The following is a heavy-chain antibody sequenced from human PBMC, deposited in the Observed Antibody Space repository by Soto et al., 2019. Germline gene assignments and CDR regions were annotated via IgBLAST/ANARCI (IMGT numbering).Heavy chain of an antibody. CDR2: IWYDGSNK. D-gene: IGHD2-15*01. Sequence: PGGSLRLSCAASGFTFSSYGMHWVRQAPGKGLEWVAVIWYDGSNKYYADSVKGRFTISRDNSKNTLYLQMNSLRAEDTAVYYCARDVPRRHDRRYCSGGSCYFGGYYYYGMDVWGQGTTVTVSS. CDR3: ARDVPRRHDRRYCSGGSCYFGGYYYYGMDV. CDR1: GFTFSSYG. V-gene: IGHV3-33*01. J-gene: IGHJ6*02.